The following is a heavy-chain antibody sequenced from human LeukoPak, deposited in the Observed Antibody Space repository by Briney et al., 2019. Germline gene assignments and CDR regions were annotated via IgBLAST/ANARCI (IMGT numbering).Heavy chain of an antibody. V-gene: IGHV4-39*01. Sequence: KPSETLSLTCTVSGGSISSSSYYWGWIRQPPGKGLEWIGSIYYSGSTYYNPSLKSRVTISVDTSKNQFSLKLSSVTAADTAVYYCARPGRGYSYGTVLYYYYMDVWGKGTTVTVSS. CDR1: GGSISSSSYY. D-gene: IGHD5-18*01. CDR2: IYYSGST. CDR3: ARPGRGYSYGTVLYYYYMDV. J-gene: IGHJ6*03.